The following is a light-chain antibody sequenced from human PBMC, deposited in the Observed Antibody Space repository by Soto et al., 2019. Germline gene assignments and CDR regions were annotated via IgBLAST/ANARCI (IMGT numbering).Light chain of an antibody. Sequence: DIQMTQSPSTLSGSVGDRFTITCRASQTISSWLAWYQQKPGKAPKLLIYKASTLKSGVPSRFSGSGSGTEFTLTISSLQPDDFATYYCQQFNNYPLTFGGGTTVDIK. CDR2: KAS. V-gene: IGKV1-5*03. CDR1: QTISSW. CDR3: QQFNNYPLT. J-gene: IGKJ4*01.